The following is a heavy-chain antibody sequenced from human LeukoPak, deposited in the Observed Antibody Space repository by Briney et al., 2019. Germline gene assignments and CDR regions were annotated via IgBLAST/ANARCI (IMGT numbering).Heavy chain of an antibody. CDR2: ISSSGSTI. CDR1: GFTFSDYY. CDR3: ASNGLIVGASADKEPSDI. Sequence: PGGSLRLSCAASGFTFSDYYMSWIRQAPGKGLEWVSYISSSGSTIYYADSVKGRFTISRDNAKNSLYLQMNSLRAEDTAVYYCASNGLIVGASADKEPSDIWGQGTMVTVSS. J-gene: IGHJ3*02. V-gene: IGHV3-11*04. D-gene: IGHD1-26*01.